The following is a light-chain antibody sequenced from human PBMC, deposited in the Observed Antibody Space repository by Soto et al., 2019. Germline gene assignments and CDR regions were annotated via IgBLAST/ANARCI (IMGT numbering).Light chain of an antibody. CDR3: QQYNSYL. J-gene: IGKJ3*01. CDR2: DAS. CDR1: QNVGNW. Sequence: DIQMTQSPSTLSASVGDRVTITCRASQNVGNWLAWYQQKPGKAPKLLIYDASSLQSGVPSRFSGSGSWTEFSLSISGLEPDDFATYYYQQYNSYLFGPGTKLDIK. V-gene: IGKV1-5*01.